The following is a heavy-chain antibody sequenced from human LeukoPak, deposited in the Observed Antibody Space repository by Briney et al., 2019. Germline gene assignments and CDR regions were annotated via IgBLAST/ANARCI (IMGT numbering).Heavy chain of an antibody. J-gene: IGHJ4*02. D-gene: IGHD7-27*01. Sequence: GGSLRLSCAASGFTFTTYGMHWVRQAPGKGLEWVAVIWYGGSNKYYADSVKGRFTISRDNSKNTLYLQMNSLRAEDTAVYYCAKDSGDLWYFDYWGQGTLVTVSS. CDR2: IWYGGSNK. CDR1: GFTFTTYG. CDR3: AKDSGDLWYFDY. V-gene: IGHV3-30*02.